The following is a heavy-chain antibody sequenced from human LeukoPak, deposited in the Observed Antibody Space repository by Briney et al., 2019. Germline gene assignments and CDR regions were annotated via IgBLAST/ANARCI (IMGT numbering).Heavy chain of an antibody. D-gene: IGHD1/OR15-1a*01. CDR3: VRGSQQHSR. Sequence: SQTLSLTCVISGDTVSSNSAAWNWIRQSPSRGLEWLGRTFYRSDWYKDYEVSVRSRITITADTSKNQFSLQLNSVTPEDTAVYYCVRGSQQHSRWGQGTLVSVSS. CDR1: GDTVSSNSAA. CDR2: TFYRSDWYK. J-gene: IGHJ3*01. V-gene: IGHV6-1*01.